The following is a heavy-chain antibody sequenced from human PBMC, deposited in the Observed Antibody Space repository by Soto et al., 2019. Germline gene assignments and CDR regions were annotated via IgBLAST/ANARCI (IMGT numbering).Heavy chain of an antibody. V-gene: IGHV1-69*01. J-gene: IGHJ4*02. CDR3: AKEAGDH. CDR2: IIPICGIK. D-gene: IGHD3-10*01. CDR1: GGTFNTYA. Sequence: QMQLVQSGAEVKERGSSVKISCKTSGGTFNTYALTWVRQAPGQGLEWIGGIIPICGIKTVAQRFQGRVTINADESLTTAYMEMTSLRSDDTAVYYCAKEAGDHWGQGTLVTVSS.